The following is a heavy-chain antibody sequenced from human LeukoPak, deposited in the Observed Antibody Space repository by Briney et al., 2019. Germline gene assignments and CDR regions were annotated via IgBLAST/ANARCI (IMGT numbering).Heavy chain of an antibody. CDR1: GYSISSGYY. CDR2: IYYSGST. J-gene: IGHJ4*02. Sequence: SETLSLTCTVSGYSISSGYYWGWIRQPPGKGLEWIGSIYYSGSTYYNPSLKSRVTISVDTSKNQFSLKLSSVTAADTAVYYCARDPGVVEPYFDYWGQGTLVTVSS. V-gene: IGHV4-38-2*02. CDR3: ARDPGVVEPYFDY. D-gene: IGHD2-15*01.